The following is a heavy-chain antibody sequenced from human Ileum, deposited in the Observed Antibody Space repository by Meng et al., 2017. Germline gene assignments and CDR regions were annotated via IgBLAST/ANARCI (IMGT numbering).Heavy chain of an antibody. CDR2: INHSGGT. CDR1: GGSFSANY. Sequence: QVQLQQWGAGLLKPSETLSLTCVVYGGSFSANYWTWIRQPPGKGLEWIGEINHSGGTNYKPSLKSRVTISVDTSKKQFSLKLTSVTAADTAVYYCASARYDNWGQGTLVTVSS. V-gene: IGHV4-34*01. D-gene: IGHD3-22*01. J-gene: IGHJ4*02. CDR3: ASARYDN.